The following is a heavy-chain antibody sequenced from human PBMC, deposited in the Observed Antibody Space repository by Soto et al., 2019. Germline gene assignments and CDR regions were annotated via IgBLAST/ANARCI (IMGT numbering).Heavy chain of an antibody. D-gene: IGHD3-22*01. CDR2: IIPIFGTA. Sequence: SVKVSCKASGGTFSSYAISWVRQAPGQGLEWMGGIIPIFGTANYAQKFQGRVTITADESTSTAYMELSSLRSEDTAVYYCARQQYYYDSSGYSNFDYWGQGTMVTVSA. CDR1: GGTFSSYA. CDR3: ARQQYYYDSSGYSNFDY. J-gene: IGHJ4*02. V-gene: IGHV1-69*13.